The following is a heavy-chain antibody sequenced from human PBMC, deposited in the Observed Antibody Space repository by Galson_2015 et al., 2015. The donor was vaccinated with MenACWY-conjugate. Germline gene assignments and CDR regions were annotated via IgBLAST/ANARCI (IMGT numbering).Heavy chain of an antibody. CDR3: AHFNFHCGGDCYSSFTAVFDY. Sequence: PALVKPTQPLTLPCTFSGFSLRTSGVGVGWIRQPPGKALEWLALIYWDADKRYSPSLKSRLTITKDTSKNQVVLTMTNMDPVDTATYYCAHFNFHCGGDCYSSFTAVFDYWGQGTLVTVSS. J-gene: IGHJ4*02. CDR2: IYWDADK. D-gene: IGHD2-21*02. V-gene: IGHV2-5*02. CDR1: GFSLRTSGVG.